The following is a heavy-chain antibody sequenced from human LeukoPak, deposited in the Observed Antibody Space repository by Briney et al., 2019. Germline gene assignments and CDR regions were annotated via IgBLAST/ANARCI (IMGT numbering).Heavy chain of an antibody. V-gene: IGHV3-48*02. CDR3: ARDALHTAHFDY. CDR2: VSASSDI. D-gene: IGHD5-18*01. J-gene: IGHJ4*02. Sequence: RGSLRPSCAASGFTSTIYTMNWVRQAPRKGLQWVSTVSASSDIHYSDSVKGRFTISRDNARNSLYLQMNSLRDEDTAVYYCARDALHTAHFDYWGQGTLVTVSS. CDR1: GFTSTIYT.